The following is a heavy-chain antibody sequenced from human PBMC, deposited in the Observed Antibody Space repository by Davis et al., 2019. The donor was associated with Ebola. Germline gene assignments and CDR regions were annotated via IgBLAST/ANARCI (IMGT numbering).Heavy chain of an antibody. CDR3: ARGVGYRDYNWFDP. CDR2: INPNSGGT. J-gene: IGHJ5*02. CDR1: GYTFTGYY. D-gene: IGHD5-18*01. V-gene: IGHV1-2*02. Sequence: ASVKVSCKASGYTFTGYYMRWVRQAPGQGLEWMGWINPNSGGTNYAQKFQGRVTMTRDTSISTAYMELSRLRSDDTAVYYCARGVGYRDYNWFDPWGQGTLVTVSS.